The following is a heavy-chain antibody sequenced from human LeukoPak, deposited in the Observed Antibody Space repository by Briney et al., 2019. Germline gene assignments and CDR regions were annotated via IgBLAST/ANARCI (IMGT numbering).Heavy chain of an antibody. D-gene: IGHD3-22*01. CDR1: GFTFSSYA. Sequence: PGGSLRLSCAASGFTFSSYAMHWVRQAPGKGLEWVAVISYDGSNKYYADSVKGRFTISRDNSKNTLYLQMNSLRAEDTAVYYCASIPTPLSITMIVVGGGDAFDIWGQGTMVTVSS. CDR3: ASIPTPLSITMIVVGGGDAFDI. CDR2: ISYDGSNK. J-gene: IGHJ3*02. V-gene: IGHV3-30-3*01.